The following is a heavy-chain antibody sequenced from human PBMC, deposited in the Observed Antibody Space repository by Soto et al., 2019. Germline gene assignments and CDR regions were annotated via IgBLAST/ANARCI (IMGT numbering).Heavy chain of an antibody. Sequence: QLQLQESGPGLVKPSETLSLMCTVSGGSISSGTYYWGWIRQPPGKGLEWIGSVFYSGTTYYNSSLKSRVTISVDTSKNQFSLKLSSVTAADTAVFYCARHYYDTTRWFDPWGQGTLVTVSS. CDR1: GGSISSGTYY. CDR3: ARHYYDTTRWFDP. CDR2: VFYSGTT. V-gene: IGHV4-39*01. J-gene: IGHJ5*02. D-gene: IGHD3-22*01.